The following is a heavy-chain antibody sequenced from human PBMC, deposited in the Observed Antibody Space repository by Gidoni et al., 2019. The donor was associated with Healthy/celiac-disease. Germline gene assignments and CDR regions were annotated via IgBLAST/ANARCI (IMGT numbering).Heavy chain of an antibody. J-gene: IGHJ4*02. CDR1: GFTFSSYW. D-gene: IGHD3-10*01. Sequence: EVQLVESGGGLVQPGGSLRLSCAASGFTFSSYWMSWVRQAPGKGLEWVANIKQDGSDKYYVDSVKGRFTISRDNAKNSLYLQMNSLRAEDTAVYYCARDYYGSGDHFDYWGQGTLVTVSS. CDR2: IKQDGSDK. CDR3: ARDYYGSGDHFDY. V-gene: IGHV3-7*01.